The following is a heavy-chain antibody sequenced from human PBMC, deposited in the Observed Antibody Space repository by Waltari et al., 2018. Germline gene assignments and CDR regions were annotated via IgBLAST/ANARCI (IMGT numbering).Heavy chain of an antibody. CDR1: GYSISSGYY. CDR3: ARHDDNGPRLLWFREFLYYYGMDV. CDR2: IYHSGST. D-gene: IGHD3-10*01. J-gene: IGHJ6*02. Sequence: QVQLQESGPGLVKPSETLSLTCAVSGYSISSGYYWGWIRQPPGKGLEWIGSIYHSGSTSYNPSLNSRVTISVDTSKNQFSLKLSSVTAADTAVYYCARHDDNGPRLLWFREFLYYYGMDVWGQGTTVTVSS. V-gene: IGHV4-38-2*01.